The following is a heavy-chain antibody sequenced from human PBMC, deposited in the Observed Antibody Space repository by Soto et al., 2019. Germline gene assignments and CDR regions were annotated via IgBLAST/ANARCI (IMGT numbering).Heavy chain of an antibody. Sequence: SETLSLTCAVSGDSISTFYWGWIRQPPGKGLEWIGSIYYSGSTYYNPSLKSRVTISVDTSKNQFSLKLSSVTAADTAVYYCARHDYGGFGLWGQGTLVTVSS. D-gene: IGHD4-17*01. V-gene: IGHV4-39*01. CDR3: ARHDYGGFGL. J-gene: IGHJ4*02. CDR2: IYYSGST. CDR1: GDSISTFY.